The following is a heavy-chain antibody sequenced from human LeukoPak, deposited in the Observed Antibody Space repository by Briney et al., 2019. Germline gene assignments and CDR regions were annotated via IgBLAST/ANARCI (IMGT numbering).Heavy chain of an antibody. CDR3: ARERSAYCGGDCFLDFDY. J-gene: IGHJ4*02. D-gene: IGHD2-21*02. Sequence: GASVKVSCKASGYTFTSYYMHWVRQAPGQGLEWMGIINPSGGSTSYAQKFQGRATMTRDTSISTAYMELSRLRSDDTAVYYCARERSAYCGGDCFLDFDYWGQGTLVTVSS. CDR2: INPSGGST. CDR1: GYTFTSYY. V-gene: IGHV1-46*01.